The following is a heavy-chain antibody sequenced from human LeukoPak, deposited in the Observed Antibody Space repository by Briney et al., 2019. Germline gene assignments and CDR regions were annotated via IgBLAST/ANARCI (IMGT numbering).Heavy chain of an antibody. V-gene: IGHV3-23*01. CDR3: AKSHSSSWQFIRLFDY. CDR2: ISGSGGST. CDR1: GFTFSSYA. Sequence: GGSLRLSCAASGFTFSSYAMSWVRQAPGKGLEWVSAISGSGGSTYYADSVKGRFTISRDNSKNTLYLQMNSLRAEDTAVYYCAKSHSSSWQFIRLFDYWGQGTLVTVSS. J-gene: IGHJ4*02. D-gene: IGHD6-13*01.